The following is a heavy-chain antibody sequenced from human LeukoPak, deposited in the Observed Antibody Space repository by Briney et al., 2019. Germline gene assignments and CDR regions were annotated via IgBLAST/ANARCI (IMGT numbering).Heavy chain of an antibody. V-gene: IGHV4-4*07. CDR2: IYTSGGT. Sequence: SETLSLTCTVSGGFISSYYWSWIRQPAGKGLEWIGRIYTSGGTNYNPSLKSRVTMSVDTSKNQFSLKLSPVTAADTAVYYCARATPPYGSGSPSLYYYGMDVWGQGTTVTVSS. CDR1: GGFISSYY. CDR3: ARATPPYGSGSPSLYYYGMDV. J-gene: IGHJ6*02. D-gene: IGHD3-10*01.